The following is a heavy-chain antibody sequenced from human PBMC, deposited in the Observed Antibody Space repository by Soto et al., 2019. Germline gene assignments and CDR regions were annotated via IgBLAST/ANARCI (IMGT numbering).Heavy chain of an antibody. CDR1: GGTFSSYA. Sequence: QVQLVQSGAEVKKPGSSVKVSCTASGGTFSSYAISWVRQAPGQGLEWMGGIIPIFGTANYAQKFQGRVTITADKSTSTAYMELSSLRSEDTAVYYCARATDYYGSGSYSGPYYYYGMDVWGQGTTVTVSS. J-gene: IGHJ6*02. CDR3: ARATDYYGSGSYSGPYYYYGMDV. V-gene: IGHV1-69*06. D-gene: IGHD3-10*01. CDR2: IIPIFGTA.